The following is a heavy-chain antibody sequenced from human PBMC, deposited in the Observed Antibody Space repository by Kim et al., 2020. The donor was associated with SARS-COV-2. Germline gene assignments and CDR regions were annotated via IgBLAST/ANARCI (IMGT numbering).Heavy chain of an antibody. V-gene: IGHV3-30-3*01. J-gene: IGHJ4*02. D-gene: IGHD3-22*01. CDR2: GSNK. CDR3: ASLITMRDY. Sequence: GSNKYYADSVKGRFTISRDNSKNTLYLQMNSLRAEDTAVYYCASLITMRDYWGQGTLVTVSS.